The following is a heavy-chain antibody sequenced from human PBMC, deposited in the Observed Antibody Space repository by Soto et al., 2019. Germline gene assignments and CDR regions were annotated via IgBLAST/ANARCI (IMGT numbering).Heavy chain of an antibody. V-gene: IGHV3-30*18. CDR2: ISYDGSNK. Sequence: VGSLRLSCAASGFTFSSYGMHWVRQAPGKGLEWVAVISYDGSNKYYADSVKGRFTISRDNSKNTLYLQMNSLRAEDTAVYYCAKGTGWGGSFFYWGQGTLVTVSS. J-gene: IGHJ4*02. CDR1: GFTFSSYG. D-gene: IGHD1-26*01. CDR3: AKGTGWGGSFFY.